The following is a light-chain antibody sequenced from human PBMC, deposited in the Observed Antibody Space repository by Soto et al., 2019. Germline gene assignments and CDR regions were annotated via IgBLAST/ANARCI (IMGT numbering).Light chain of an antibody. V-gene: IGKV1-33*01. J-gene: IGKJ4*01. CDR1: QDISNY. CDR3: QQYDNPPVT. Sequence: DIQMTQSPSSLSASVGDRVTITCQASQDISNYLNWYQQKPGKAPKLLIYDASNLETGVPSRFSGRGSGTDFTFTISSLQPEDIATYYCQQYDNPPVTFGGGTKVEIK. CDR2: DAS.